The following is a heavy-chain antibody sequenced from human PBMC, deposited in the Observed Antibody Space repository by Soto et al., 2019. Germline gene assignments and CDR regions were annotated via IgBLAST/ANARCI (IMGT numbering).Heavy chain of an antibody. Sequence: GASVKVSCKASGYTFTSYGISWVRQAPGQGLEWMGWISAYNGNTNYAQKLQGRVTMTTDTSTSTAYMELRSLRSDDTAVYYCASYIRNDAFWSCYYTGGEGYYNCGMDVWGQGTTVTVSS. CDR2: ISAYNGNT. J-gene: IGHJ6*02. V-gene: IGHV1-18*01. CDR3: ASYIRNDAFWSCYYTGGEGYYNCGMDV. CDR1: GYTFTSYG. D-gene: IGHD3-3*01.